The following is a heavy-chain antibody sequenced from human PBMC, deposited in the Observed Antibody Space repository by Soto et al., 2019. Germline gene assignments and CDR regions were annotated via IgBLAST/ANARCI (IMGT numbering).Heavy chain of an antibody. CDR2: IYPGDSDT. CDR1: VYSFTSYW. D-gene: IGHD3-9*01. CDR3: ARSYDILTGTCGMDV. V-gene: IGHV5-51*03. Sequence: PAESMKIYSKGTVYSFTSYWSGWVRTMPGKGLEWRGIIYPGDSDTRYSPTCQSQAPNSADKSISTAYLQWSSLKASDTAIYYCARSYDILTGTCGMDVWGQGTTVTVSS. J-gene: IGHJ6*02.